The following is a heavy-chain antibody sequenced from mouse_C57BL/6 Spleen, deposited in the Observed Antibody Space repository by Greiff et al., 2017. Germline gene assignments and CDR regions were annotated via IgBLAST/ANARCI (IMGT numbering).Heavy chain of an antibody. CDR2: ISDGGSYT. CDR3: AREGYYYAMDN. J-gene: IGHJ4*01. Sequence: EVKLVEPGGGLVKPGGSLKLSCAASGFTFSSYAMSWVRPTPAKRLEWVATISDGGSYTYYPDNVKGRFTMSRDNAKNNLYLQMSHLKSEETAMYYCAREGYYYAMDNWGQGTSVTVSS. V-gene: IGHV5-4*01. CDR1: GFTFSSYA.